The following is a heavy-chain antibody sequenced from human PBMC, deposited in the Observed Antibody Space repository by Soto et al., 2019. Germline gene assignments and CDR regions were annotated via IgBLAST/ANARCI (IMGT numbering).Heavy chain of an antibody. J-gene: IGHJ4*02. Sequence: VASVPVSRPASGYSFTHYYMHWVREAPGQGLEWMGIIKPNGGSTTYAQRFRDGVTMTRDTSTSTVYTELSSLRSEDSAVYYCATSVNSAMAFDYRGQGTLVTV. CDR3: ATSVNSAMAFDY. D-gene: IGHD5-18*01. CDR1: GYSFTHYY. V-gene: IGHV1-46*01. CDR2: IKPNGGST.